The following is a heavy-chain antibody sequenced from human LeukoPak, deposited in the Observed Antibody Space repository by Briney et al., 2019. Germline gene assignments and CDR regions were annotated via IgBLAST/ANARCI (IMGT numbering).Heavy chain of an antibody. Sequence: PGGSLRLSCAASGFTFSSYSMNWVRQAPGKGLEWVSYISSSSSTIYYADSVKGRFTISRDNARNSLYLQMNSLRAEDTAVYYCARLYQPGERWYSSSWYMYFDYWGQGTLVTVSS. V-gene: IGHV3-48*04. CDR1: GFTFSSYS. CDR2: ISSSSSTI. J-gene: IGHJ4*02. D-gene: IGHD6-13*01. CDR3: ARLYQPGERWYSSSWYMYFDY.